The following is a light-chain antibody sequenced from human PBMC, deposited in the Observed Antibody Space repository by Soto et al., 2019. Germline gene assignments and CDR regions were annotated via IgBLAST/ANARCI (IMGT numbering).Light chain of an antibody. V-gene: IGKV1-39*01. CDR1: QSVTTY. Sequence: DIQLTQSPSSLSASVGDRVTITCRASQSVTTYLNWYQQKPGKAPKLLISAASSLRDGVPSRFSGSGSGTVFTLTISNIQAEDFGSYFCHHYNGLPNTFGPGTKLEI. CDR3: HHYNGLPNT. J-gene: IGKJ2*01. CDR2: AAS.